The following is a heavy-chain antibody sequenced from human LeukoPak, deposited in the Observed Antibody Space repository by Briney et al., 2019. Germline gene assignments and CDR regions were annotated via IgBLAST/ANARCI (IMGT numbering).Heavy chain of an antibody. J-gene: IGHJ6*03. D-gene: IGHD3-22*01. CDR2: IIPIFGTA. CDR3: ARGSGFQYRGITTNYYMDV. V-gene: IGHV1-69*06. Sequence: GASVKVSCKASGGTFSSYAISWVRQAPGQGLEWMGGIIPIFGTANYAQKFQGRVTITADKSTSTAYMELSSLRSEDTAVYYCARGSGFQYRGITTNYYMDVWGKGTAVTVSS. CDR1: GGTFSSYA.